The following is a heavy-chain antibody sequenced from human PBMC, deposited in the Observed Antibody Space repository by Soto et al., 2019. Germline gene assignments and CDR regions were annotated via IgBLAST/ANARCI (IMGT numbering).Heavy chain of an antibody. J-gene: IGHJ4*02. CDR3: AGGVCSGGSCYRFDY. V-gene: IGHV6-1*01. CDR2: TYYRSKWYN. D-gene: IGHD2-15*01. Sequence: QSQTLSLTCAISGDNFSSNSAAWNWIRQSPSRGLEWLGRTYYRSKWYNDYAVSVKSRITISPDTSKNQFSLQLDSVTPEDTAIYYCAGGVCSGGSCYRFDYWGQGSLVTVSS. CDR1: GDNFSSNSAA.